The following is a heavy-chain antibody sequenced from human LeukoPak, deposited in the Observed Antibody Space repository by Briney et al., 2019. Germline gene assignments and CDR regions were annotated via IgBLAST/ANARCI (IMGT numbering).Heavy chain of an antibody. CDR1: GGTFSSYY. Sequence: GASVKVSCKASGGTFSSYYMHWVRQAPGQGLEWMGWINPNSGGTNYAQKFQGRVTMTRDTSISTAYMELSRLRSDDTAVYYCARVRDFWSGAFDPWGQGALVTVSS. D-gene: IGHD3-3*01. J-gene: IGHJ5*02. CDR3: ARVRDFWSGAFDP. V-gene: IGHV1-2*02. CDR2: INPNSGGT.